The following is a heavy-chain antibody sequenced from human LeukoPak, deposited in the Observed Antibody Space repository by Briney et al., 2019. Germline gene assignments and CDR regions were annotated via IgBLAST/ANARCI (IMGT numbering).Heavy chain of an antibody. CDR3: ARGALAYCGGDCYSDY. CDR1: GGTFSSYA. V-gene: IGHV1-69*05. J-gene: IGHJ4*02. D-gene: IGHD2-21*02. Sequence: ASVKVSCKASGGTFSSYAISWVRQAPGQGLEWMGGIIPIFGTANYAQKLQGRVTMTTDTSTSTAYMELRSLRSDDTAVYYCARGALAYCGGDCYSDYWGQGTLVTVSS. CDR2: IIPIFGTA.